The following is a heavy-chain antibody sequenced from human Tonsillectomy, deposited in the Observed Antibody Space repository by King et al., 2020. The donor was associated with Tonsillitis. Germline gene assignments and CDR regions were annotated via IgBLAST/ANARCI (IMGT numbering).Heavy chain of an antibody. J-gene: IGHJ3*02. D-gene: IGHD5-18*01. CDR2: IYYSGST. CDR3: ARVYSYGYYNGRAFHI. CDR1: GGSISSSY. V-gene: IGHV4-59*01. Sequence: QLQESGPGLVKPSETLSLTCTVSGGSISSSYWSWIRQPPGKGLEWIGYIYYSGSTNYNPSLKSRVTILAGTSKNQFSLKLSSVTAADTAIYYCARVYSYGYYNGRAFHIWGQGTMVTVSS.